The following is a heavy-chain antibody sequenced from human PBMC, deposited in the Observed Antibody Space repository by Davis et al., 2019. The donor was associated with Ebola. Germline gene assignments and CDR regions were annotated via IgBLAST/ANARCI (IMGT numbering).Heavy chain of an antibody. D-gene: IGHD3-22*01. Sequence: SETLSLTCTVSGGPISSYYWSWIRQPPGKGLEWIGYIYYSGSTNYNPSLKSRVTISVDTSKNQFSLKLSSVTAADTAVYYCARIQYYYDSSGYQQGGFDYWGQGTLVTVSS. CDR3: ARIQYYYDSSGYQQGGFDY. CDR2: IYYSGST. CDR1: GGPISSYY. V-gene: IGHV4-59*01. J-gene: IGHJ4*02.